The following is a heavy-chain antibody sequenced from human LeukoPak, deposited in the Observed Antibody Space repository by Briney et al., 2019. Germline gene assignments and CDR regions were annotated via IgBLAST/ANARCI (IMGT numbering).Heavy chain of an antibody. Sequence: ASVKVSCKASGGSFSSYGISWVRQAPGQGLEWMGGVLPIFGITNYAQRFQGRVTITADESRSTAYMELSSLISDDTAVYYCARDLLPMTKAGVVNDWGQGSLVIVSA. V-gene: IGHV1-69*13. CDR1: GGSFSSYG. CDR3: ARDLLPMTKAGVVND. CDR2: VLPIFGIT. J-gene: IGHJ4*02. D-gene: IGHD3-3*01.